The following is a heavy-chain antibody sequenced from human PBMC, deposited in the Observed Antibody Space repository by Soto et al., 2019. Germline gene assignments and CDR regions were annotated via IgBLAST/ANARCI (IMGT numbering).Heavy chain of an antibody. CDR1: GFTVSSNY. V-gene: IGHV3-53*01. CDR3: ARAVAGTSYYYYYYGMDV. Sequence: GGSLRLSCAASGFTVSSNYMSWVRQAPGKGLEWVSVIYSGGSTYYADSVKGRFTISRDSSKNTLYLQMNSLRAEDTAVYYCARAVAGTSYYYYYYGMDVWGQGTTVTVSS. D-gene: IGHD6-19*01. J-gene: IGHJ6*02. CDR2: IYSGGST.